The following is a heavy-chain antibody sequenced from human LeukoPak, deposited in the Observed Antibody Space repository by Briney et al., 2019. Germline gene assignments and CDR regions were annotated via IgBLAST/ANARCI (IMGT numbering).Heavy chain of an antibody. J-gene: IGHJ6*02. V-gene: IGHV4-59*01. Sequence: PSETLSLTRTVSGGSISSYYWSWIRQPPGKGLEWIGYIYYSGSTNYNPSLKSRVTISVDTSKNQFSLKLSSVTAADTAVYYCARDRRRSSSSFYYYGMDVWGQGTTVTVSS. D-gene: IGHD6-6*01. CDR2: IYYSGST. CDR3: ARDRRRSSSSFYYYGMDV. CDR1: GGSISSYY.